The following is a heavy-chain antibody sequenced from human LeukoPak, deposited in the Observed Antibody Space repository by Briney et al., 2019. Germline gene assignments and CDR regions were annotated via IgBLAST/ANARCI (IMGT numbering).Heavy chain of an antibody. D-gene: IGHD3-10*01. V-gene: IGHV3-74*01. CDR3: VAGSSTL. CDR2: INPGGGIT. CDR1: EFTLSSYW. Sequence: GGSLRLSCADSEFTLSSYWVHWVRQPPGKGLVWVSRINPGGGITNYADSVRGRFTISRDNAKNTLYLQMNSLGVEDTAVYYCVAGSSTLRGQGTLVTVSS. J-gene: IGHJ4*02.